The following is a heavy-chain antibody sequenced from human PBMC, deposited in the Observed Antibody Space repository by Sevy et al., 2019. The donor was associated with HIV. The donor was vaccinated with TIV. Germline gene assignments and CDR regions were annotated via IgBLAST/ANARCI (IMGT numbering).Heavy chain of an antibody. V-gene: IGHV3-23*01. J-gene: IGHJ6*02. CDR1: GFTFSSYA. D-gene: IGHD2-2*02. CDR3: EKVGYCSRTSCYTIYYGMDV. CDR2: TSGSGGST. Sequence: GGSLRLSCAASGFTFSSYAMSWVRQAPGKGLEWVSATSGSGGSTYYADSVKGRFTITRDKDKNTLYLQMNSLRAEDTAVYYCEKVGYCSRTSCYTIYYGMDVWGQGTTVTVSS.